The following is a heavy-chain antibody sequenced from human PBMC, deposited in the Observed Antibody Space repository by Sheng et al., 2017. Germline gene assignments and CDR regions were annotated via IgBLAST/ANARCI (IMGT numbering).Heavy chain of an antibody. CDR3: ARSYCSSTSCYTGGRMFDP. CDR2: IYTSGST. Sequence: QVQLQESGPGLVKPSETLSLTCTVSGGSISSYYWSWIRQPAGKGLEWIGRIYTSGSTNYNPSLKSRVTMSVDTSKNQFSLKLSSVTAADTAVYYCARSYCSSTSCYTGGRMFDPWGQGTLVTVSS. CDR1: GGSISSYY. D-gene: IGHD2-2*02. V-gene: IGHV4-4*07. J-gene: IGHJ5*02.